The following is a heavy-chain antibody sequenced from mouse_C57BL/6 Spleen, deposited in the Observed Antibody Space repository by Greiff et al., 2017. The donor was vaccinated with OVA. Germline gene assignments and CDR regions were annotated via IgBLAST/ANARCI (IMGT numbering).Heavy chain of an antibody. Sequence: VKLMESGAELARPGASVKMSCKASGYTFTSYTMHWVKQRPGQGLEWIGYINPSSGYTKYNQKFKDKATLTADKSSSTAYMQLSSLTSEDSAVYYCALTGGYYYAMDYWGQGTSVTVSS. V-gene: IGHV1-4*01. CDR2: INPSSGYT. CDR3: ALTGGYYYAMDY. CDR1: GYTFTSYT. D-gene: IGHD1-1*01. J-gene: IGHJ4*01.